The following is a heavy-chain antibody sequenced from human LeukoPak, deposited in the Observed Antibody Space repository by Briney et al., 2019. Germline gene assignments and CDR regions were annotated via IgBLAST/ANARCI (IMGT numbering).Heavy chain of an antibody. CDR3: ARDLEKYCSSTSCPGYSDY. J-gene: IGHJ4*02. CDR2: ISAYNGNT. CDR1: GYTVTTYG. Sequence: ASVKVSCKASGYTVTTYGISWVRRAPGQGLEWVGWISAYNGNTNYAQKLQGRVTMTTDTSTSTAYMELRSLRSDDTAVYYCARDLEKYCSSTSCPGYSDYWGQGTLVTVSS. V-gene: IGHV1-18*01. D-gene: IGHD2-2*01.